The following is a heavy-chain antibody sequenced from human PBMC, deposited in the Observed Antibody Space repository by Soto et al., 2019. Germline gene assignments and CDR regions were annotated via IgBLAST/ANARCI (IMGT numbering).Heavy chain of an antibody. V-gene: IGHV5-10-1*01. D-gene: IGHD6-13*01. CDR2: IDPSDSKT. J-gene: IGHJ4*02. Sequence: EVQLVQSGAEVKKPGESLRISCKGSGYSFSHFWITWVRQMPGKGLEWMGRIDPSDSKTNYSPSFQGHVNISADKSISTAYLQWSSLKASDTAMYYCARQNIAAAGDYYWGQGTLVTVSS. CDR1: GYSFSHFW. CDR3: ARQNIAAAGDYY.